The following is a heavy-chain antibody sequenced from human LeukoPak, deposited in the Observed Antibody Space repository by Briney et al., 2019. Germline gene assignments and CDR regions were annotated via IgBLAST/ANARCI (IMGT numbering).Heavy chain of an antibody. D-gene: IGHD3-10*01. Sequence: ASVKVSCKASGYTFTSYGISWVRQAPGQGLEWMGWISTCNGNTNYAQKLQGRVTMTTDTSTSIAYMELRSLRSDDTAVYYCARAGRITMVRGVIWNDYWGQGTLVTVSS. CDR3: ARAGRITMVRGVIWNDY. CDR2: ISTCNGNT. J-gene: IGHJ4*02. V-gene: IGHV1-18*01. CDR1: GYTFTSYG.